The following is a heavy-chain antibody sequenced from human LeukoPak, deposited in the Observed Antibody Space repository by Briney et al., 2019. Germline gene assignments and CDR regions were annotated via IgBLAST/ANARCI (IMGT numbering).Heavy chain of an antibody. CDR1: GGSISNYY. CDR2: IYYNGIT. CDR3: ARRGAGSTYFYYGLDV. V-gene: IGHV4-59*08. J-gene: IGHJ6*02. D-gene: IGHD1-7*01. Sequence: MPSETLSLTCTVSGGSISNYYWSWIRQSPKKGLEWIGYIYYNGITNYNPSLESRVTISVDTSKNQFSLNLTSVTAAVTAVYYCARRGAGSTYFYYGLDVWGQGTTVTVSS.